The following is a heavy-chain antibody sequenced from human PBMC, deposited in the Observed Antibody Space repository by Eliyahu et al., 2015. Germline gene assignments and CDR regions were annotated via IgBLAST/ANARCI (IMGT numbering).Heavy chain of an antibody. Sequence: QLQLQESGSGLXKPSQTLSLTCAVXGGXISXGGYSWSWIRXPPGKGLGWIGYIYXSGSTYYNPSLKSRVTISVDRSKNQFSLKLSSVTAADTAVYYCARGGAGYEEGVGMDVWGQGTTVTVSS. CDR3: ARGGAGYEEGVGMDV. CDR2: IYXSGST. D-gene: IGHD2-15*01. V-gene: IGHV4-30-2*01. CDR1: GGXISXGGYS. J-gene: IGHJ6*02.